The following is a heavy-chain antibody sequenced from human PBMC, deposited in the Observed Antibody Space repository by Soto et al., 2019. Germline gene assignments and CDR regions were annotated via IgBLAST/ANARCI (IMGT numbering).Heavy chain of an antibody. Sequence: GGSLSLSSTASGFNFSSYWMTWVRQAPGKGLEWVGNIKQDGSEKYYVDSVKGRFTISRDNAKNSLYLQMNSLRAEDTAVYYCAREVVVVPAAYSYYYGMDVWGQGTTVTVSS. CDR3: AREVVVVPAAYSYYYGMDV. D-gene: IGHD2-2*01. V-gene: IGHV3-7*05. CDR1: GFNFSSYW. CDR2: IKQDGSEK. J-gene: IGHJ6*02.